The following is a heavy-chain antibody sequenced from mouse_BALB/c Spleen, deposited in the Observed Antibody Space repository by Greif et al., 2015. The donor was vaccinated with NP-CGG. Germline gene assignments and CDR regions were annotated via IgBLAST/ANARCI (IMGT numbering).Heavy chain of an antibody. D-gene: IGHD2-3*01. CDR1: GFTSNTYA. Sequence: EVQLVESGGGLVQPKGSLKLSCAASGFTSNTYAMNWVRQAPGKGLEWVARIRSKSNNYATYYADSVKDRFTISRDDSQSMLYLQMNNLKTEDTAMYYCVRGWDYAMDYWGQGTSVTVSS. CDR3: VRGWDYAMDY. V-gene: IGHV10-1*02. CDR2: IRSKSNNYAT. J-gene: IGHJ4*01.